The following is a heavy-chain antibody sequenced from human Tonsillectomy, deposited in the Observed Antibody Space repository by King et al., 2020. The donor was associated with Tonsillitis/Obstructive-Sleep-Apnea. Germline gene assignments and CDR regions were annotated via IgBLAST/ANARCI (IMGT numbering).Heavy chain of an antibody. V-gene: IGHV4-34*01. CDR1: GGSFSGFY. Sequence: VQLQQWGAGLLKPSETLSLTCAVSGGSFSGFYWTWIRQPPGRGLEWIGEISHNEGTTYNPSLKSRVTISEDTSNNQFSLTLSSVTAADTAVYYCARGPPWTASTGGLDVWGPGTTVTVSS. D-gene: IGHD3/OR15-3a*01. CDR2: ISHNEGT. CDR3: ARGPPWTASTGGLDV. J-gene: IGHJ6*02.